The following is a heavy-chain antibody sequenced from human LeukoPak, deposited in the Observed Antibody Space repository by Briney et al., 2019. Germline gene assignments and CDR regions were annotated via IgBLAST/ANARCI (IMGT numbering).Heavy chain of an antibody. D-gene: IGHD2-2*02. J-gene: IGHJ6*03. CDR2: INHSGST. V-gene: IGHV4-34*01. Sequence: PSETLSLICAVYGGSFSGYYWSWIRQPPGKGLEWIGEINHSGSTNYNPSLKSRVTISVDTSKNQFSLKLSSVTAADTAVYYCARGRRCSSTSCYTSYYYYYMDVWGKGTTVTVSS. CDR3: ARGRRCSSTSCYTSYYYYYMDV. CDR1: GGSFSGYY.